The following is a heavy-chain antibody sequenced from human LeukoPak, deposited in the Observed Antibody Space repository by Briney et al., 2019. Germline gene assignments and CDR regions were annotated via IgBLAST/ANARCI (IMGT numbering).Heavy chain of an antibody. CDR3: ASKGDGSCDSSLCQGALDF. CDR2: INPNSGDT. Sequence: ASVKVSCKPSGYNFIAYYVHLVRQAPGQGLEWMGWINPNSGDTKYSQNFQDRVTLTWDTSVSTAYMELSSLTSDDTAVYYCASKGDGSCDSSLCQGALDFWGQGSMVTVSS. V-gene: IGHV1-2*02. D-gene: IGHD2-21*01. J-gene: IGHJ3*01. CDR1: GYNFIAYY.